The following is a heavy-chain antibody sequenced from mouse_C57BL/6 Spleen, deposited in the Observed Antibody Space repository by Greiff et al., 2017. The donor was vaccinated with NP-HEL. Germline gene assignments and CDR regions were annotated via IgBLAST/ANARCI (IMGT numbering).Heavy chain of an antibody. CDR3: ARGYYGSRENWYFDV. J-gene: IGHJ1*03. D-gene: IGHD1-1*01. CDR2: IYPGDGDT. Sequence: VQLQQSGAELVKPGASVKISCKASGYAFSSYWMNWVKQRPGKGLEWIGQIYPGDGDTNYNGKFKGKATLTADKSSSTAYMQLSSLTSEDSAVYFCARGYYGSRENWYFDVWGTGTTVTVSS. V-gene: IGHV1-80*01. CDR1: GYAFSSYW.